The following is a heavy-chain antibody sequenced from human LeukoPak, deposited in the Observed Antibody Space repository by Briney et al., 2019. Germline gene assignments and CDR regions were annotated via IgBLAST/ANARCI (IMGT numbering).Heavy chain of an antibody. CDR1: GITFSSYA. D-gene: IGHD5-12*01. V-gene: IGHV3-30-3*01. J-gene: IGHJ4*02. CDR3: ARWGATTYFDY. CDR2: ISYDGSNK. Sequence: GRSLRLSCAAFGITFSSYAMHWVRQAPGKGLEWVAVISYDGSNKYYADSVKGRFPISRDDPKNTLYLQVNTLRAQDPAVYFFARWGATTYFDYWGQGTLVTVSS.